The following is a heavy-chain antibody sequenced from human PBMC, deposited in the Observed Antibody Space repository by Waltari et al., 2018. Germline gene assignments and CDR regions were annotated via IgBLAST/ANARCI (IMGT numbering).Heavy chain of an antibody. J-gene: IGHJ3*02. D-gene: IGHD6-13*01. CDR3: ARDRAAGTHAFDI. CDR1: GGSISSYY. CDR2: IYYSGGT. V-gene: IGHV4-59*01. Sequence: QVQLQESGPGLVKPSETLSLTCTVSGGSISSYYWSWIRQPPGKGLEWIGYIYYSGGTNYIRALKSRVTISVDTSKNQFSLKLSSVTAADTAVYYCARDRAAGTHAFDIWGQGTMVTVSS.